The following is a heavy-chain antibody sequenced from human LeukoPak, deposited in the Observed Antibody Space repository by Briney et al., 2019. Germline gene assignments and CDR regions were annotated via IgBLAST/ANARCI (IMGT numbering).Heavy chain of an antibody. Sequence: GGSLRLSCAASGFSFSSHGMSWVRQAPWKGPEWVSSISSGSDYTFYADSVKGRFTISRDNSKNTLYLQTNSLRAGDTAIYHCAKIGVIGNWYYDVWGRGTLVTVSS. D-gene: IGHD3-10*01. CDR2: ISSGSDYT. V-gene: IGHV3-23*01. CDR1: GFSFSSHG. J-gene: IGHJ2*01. CDR3: AKIGVIGNWYYDV.